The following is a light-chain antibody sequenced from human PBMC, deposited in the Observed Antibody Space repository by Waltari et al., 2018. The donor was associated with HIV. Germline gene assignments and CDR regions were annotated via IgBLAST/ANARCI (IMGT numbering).Light chain of an antibody. CDR1: SSNIGSNF. Sequence: QYVLTQPPSASGTPGQRVTISCSGSSSNIGSNFVYWYQQFPGAPPRLLIYRNNQRPSGVPDRFSGSKSGTSASLDISCLRPEDEADYYCATWDDSLTGVVFGGGTKVTVL. J-gene: IGLJ2*01. V-gene: IGLV1-47*01. CDR3: ATWDDSLTGVV. CDR2: RNN.